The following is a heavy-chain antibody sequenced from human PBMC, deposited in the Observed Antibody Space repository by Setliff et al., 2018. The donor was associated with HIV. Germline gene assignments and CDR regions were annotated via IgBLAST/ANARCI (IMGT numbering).Heavy chain of an antibody. V-gene: IGHV4-4*09. CDR1: GGSISSYY. D-gene: IGHD3-3*01. Sequence: ASETLSLTCTVSGGSISSYYWSWIRRPPGKGLEWIGYIYTSGITNYNPSLKSRVTMSIDTSKNQFSLKLSSVTAADTAVYYCARHTNHHDYWGQGTLVTVS. CDR2: IYTSGIT. CDR3: ARHTNHHDY. J-gene: IGHJ4*02.